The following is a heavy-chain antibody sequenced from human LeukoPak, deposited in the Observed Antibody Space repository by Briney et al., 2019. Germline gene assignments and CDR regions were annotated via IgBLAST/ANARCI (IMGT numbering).Heavy chain of an antibody. CDR2: ISWNSATI. Sequence: GRSLRLSCAASGFTFDDYAMHWVRQAPGKGLEWVSSISWNSATIGYADSVKGRFTISRDNAKNSLYLQMNVLSAEVTAFYYCAKDREVWGFGEDAFDIWGQGTMVTVSS. J-gene: IGHJ3*02. CDR1: GFTFDDYA. D-gene: IGHD3-10*01. V-gene: IGHV3-9*01. CDR3: AKDREVWGFGEDAFDI.